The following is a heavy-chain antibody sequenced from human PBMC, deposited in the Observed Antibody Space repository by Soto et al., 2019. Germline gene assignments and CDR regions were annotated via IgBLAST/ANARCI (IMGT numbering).Heavy chain of an antibody. D-gene: IGHD2-2*01. CDR2: IIPIFGTA. J-gene: IGHJ5*02. Sequence: SVKVSCKASGGTFSSYAISWVRQAPGQGLESMGWIIPIFGTANYAQKFQGRVTITAYTSKSTAYMELSSLRSKDTAGYYCANRYCSCTSCCAAPFPNWFDPWGQGTLATVSS. CDR1: GGTFSSYA. V-gene: IGHV1-69*06. CDR3: ANRYCSCTSCCAAPFPNWFDP.